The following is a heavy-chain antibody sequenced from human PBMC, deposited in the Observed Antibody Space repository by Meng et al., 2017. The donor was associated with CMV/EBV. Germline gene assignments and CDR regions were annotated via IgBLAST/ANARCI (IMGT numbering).Heavy chain of an antibody. Sequence: GESLKISCAASGFTFSSYEMNWVRQAPGKGLEWVSYISSSGSTIYYADSVKGRFTIPRDNAKNSLYLQMNSLRAEGTAVYYCARVGTIFRGYYFDYWGQGTLVTVSS. CDR1: GFTFSSYE. CDR2: ISSSGSTI. J-gene: IGHJ4*02. V-gene: IGHV3-48*03. CDR3: ARVGTIFRGYYFDY. D-gene: IGHD3-3*01.